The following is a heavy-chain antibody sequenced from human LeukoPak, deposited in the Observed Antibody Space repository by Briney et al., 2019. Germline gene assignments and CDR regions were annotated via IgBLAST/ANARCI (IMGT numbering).Heavy chain of an antibody. CDR1: GYTFSSYD. J-gene: IGHJ4*02. D-gene: IGHD3-22*01. CDR2: MNPNSGNT. CDR3: ARERCGHYYEYFDY. V-gene: IGHV1-8*01. Sequence: ASVKVSCKASGYTFSSYDINWVRQATGQGLEWMGWMNPNSGNTGYAHKFQGRVTMTRNTSISTASMELSSLRSEDTTVYYYARERCGHYYEYFDYWGQGTLVTVSS.